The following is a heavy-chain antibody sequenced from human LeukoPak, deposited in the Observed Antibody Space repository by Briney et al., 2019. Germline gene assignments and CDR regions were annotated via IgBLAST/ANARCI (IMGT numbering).Heavy chain of an antibody. Sequence: GGSLRLSCAASGFTFSSYAMHWVRQAPGKGLEWVAVISYDGSNKYYADSVKGRFTVSRDNSKNTLYLQMNSLRAEDTAVYYCARLLGTSWGQGTLVTVSS. J-gene: IGHJ5*02. V-gene: IGHV3-30*14. D-gene: IGHD2/OR15-2a*01. CDR2: ISYDGSNK. CDR1: GFTFSSYA. CDR3: ARLLGTS.